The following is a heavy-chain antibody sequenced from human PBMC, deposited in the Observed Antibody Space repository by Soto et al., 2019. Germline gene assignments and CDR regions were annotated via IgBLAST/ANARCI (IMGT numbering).Heavy chain of an antibody. CDR2: ISSTTNYI. CDR3: ARESEDLTSNFDY. CDR1: GFTFTRYS. J-gene: IGHJ4*02. Sequence: GSLRLSCAASGFTFTRYSMNWVRQAPGKGLEWVSSISSTTNYIYYADSMKGRFTVSRDNAKNSVYLDMNSLSAEDTAVYYCARESEDLTSNFDYWGQGTLVTVSS. V-gene: IGHV3-21*01.